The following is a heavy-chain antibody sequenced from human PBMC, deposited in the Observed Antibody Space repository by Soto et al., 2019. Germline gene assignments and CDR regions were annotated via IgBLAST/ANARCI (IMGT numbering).Heavy chain of an antibody. CDR3: ARNLQWLPIY. CDR1: GYTFTSYY. V-gene: IGHV1-18*04. Sequence: ASVKVSCKASGYTFTSYYMHWVRQAPGQGLEWMGWISAYNGNTNYAQKLQGRVTMTTDTSTSTAYMELRSLRSDDTAVYYCARNLQWLPIYWGQGTLVTVSS. CDR2: ISAYNGNT. J-gene: IGHJ4*02. D-gene: IGHD6-19*01.